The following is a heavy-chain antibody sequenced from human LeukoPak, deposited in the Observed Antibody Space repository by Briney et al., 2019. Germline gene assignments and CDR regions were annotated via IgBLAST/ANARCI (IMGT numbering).Heavy chain of an antibody. J-gene: IGHJ6*03. D-gene: IGHD3-3*01. CDR3: ARDGGTSAFYYYYYMDV. V-gene: IGHV1-2*02. Sequence: ASVKVSCKASGYTFTDYYMHWVRQAPGQGLEWMAWINPNSGDTRYAQSFQGRVTMTRDTSISTAYMEVSRLRSDDTAVYYCARDGGTSAFYYYYYMDVWGKGTTVTVSS. CDR1: GYTFTDYY. CDR2: INPNSGDT.